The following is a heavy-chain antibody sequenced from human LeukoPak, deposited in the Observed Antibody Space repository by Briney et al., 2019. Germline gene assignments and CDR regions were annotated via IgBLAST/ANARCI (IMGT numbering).Heavy chain of an antibody. CDR3: AKSKTGGSYYGFDY. CDR1: GFTFSSYA. D-gene: IGHD1-26*01. CDR2: VSGSGGRT. Sequence: GGSLRLSCAASGFTFSSYAMSWVRQAPGKGLEWVSAVSGSGGRTHYADSVKGRFTISRDNSKNTLYLQMNSLRAEDMAVYYCAKSKTGGSYYGFDYWGQGTLVTVSS. V-gene: IGHV3-23*01. J-gene: IGHJ4*02.